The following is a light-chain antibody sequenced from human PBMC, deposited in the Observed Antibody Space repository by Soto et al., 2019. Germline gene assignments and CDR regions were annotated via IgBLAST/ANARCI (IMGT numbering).Light chain of an antibody. V-gene: IGLV2-23*03. J-gene: IGLJ3*02. CDR2: EGS. Sequence: QSALTQPASVSGSPGQSIPISCTGTSSDVGSYNLVSWYQQHPGKAPKLMIYEGSQRPSGVSSRFSGSKSGNTASLTISGLQAEDEADYYCCSYTGSSTFWVFGGGTKLTVL. CDR1: SSDVGSYNL. CDR3: CSYTGSSTFWV.